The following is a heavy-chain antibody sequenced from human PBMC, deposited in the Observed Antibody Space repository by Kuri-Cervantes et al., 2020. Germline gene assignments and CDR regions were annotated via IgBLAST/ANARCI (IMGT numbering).Heavy chain of an antibody. CDR1: GFAFSSYS. CDR2: ISSSIANV. J-gene: IGHJ4*02. CDR3: ARVNVGYSSGWSVDY. D-gene: IGHD6-19*01. Sequence: GESLKISCVASGFAFSSYSVNWVRQAPGKGLEWVSYISSSIANVYYADSVKGRFTISRDNAKNSLYLQMNSLRAEDTALYYCARVNVGYSSGWSVDYWGQRTLVTVSS. V-gene: IGHV3-48*04.